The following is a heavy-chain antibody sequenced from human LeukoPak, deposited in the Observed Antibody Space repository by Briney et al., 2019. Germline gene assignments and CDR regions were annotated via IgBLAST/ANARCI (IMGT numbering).Heavy chain of an antibody. J-gene: IGHJ4*02. CDR2: IIPILGIA. CDR1: GGTFSSYA. D-gene: IGHD3-3*01. V-gene: IGHV1-69*04. CDR3: ARGESGFLEGLLN. Sequence: SVNVSCMASGGTFSSYAISWVRQAPGQGLEWMGRIIPILGIANYAQKFQGRVTITADKSTSTAYMELSSLRSEDTAVYYCARGESGFLEGLLNWGQGTLVTVSS.